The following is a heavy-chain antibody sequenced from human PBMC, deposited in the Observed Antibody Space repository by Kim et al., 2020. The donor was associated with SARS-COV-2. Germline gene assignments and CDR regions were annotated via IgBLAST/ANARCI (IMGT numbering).Heavy chain of an antibody. CDR1: GYTFTTYG. CDR2: TSTYNGNT. CDR3: ARDRGSGYHKEIDY. V-gene: IGHV1-18*01. J-gene: IGHJ4*02. Sequence: ASVKVSCKASGYTFTTYGISRVRQAPGQGLEWMAWTSTYNGNTNYAQNFQGRVTMTTDTSTSTAYMELSSLRSDDTAVYYWARDRGSGYHKEIDYWGQGTLVTVSS. D-gene: IGHD3-22*01.